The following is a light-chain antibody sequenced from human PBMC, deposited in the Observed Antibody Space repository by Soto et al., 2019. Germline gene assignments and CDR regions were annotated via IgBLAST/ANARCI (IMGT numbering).Light chain of an antibody. CDR1: GSNIGSNP. CDR2: GSD. V-gene: IGLV1-44*01. CDR3: SAWDDSLNGPV. J-gene: IGLJ2*01. Sequence: QLVLTQPPSASGTPGQRVTISCSGGGSNIGSNPVNWYQQLPGTAPKLLIYGSDQRPSGVPDRFSGSKSGTSASLAISGLHSEDETDYYCSAWDDSLNGPVFGGGTKLTVL.